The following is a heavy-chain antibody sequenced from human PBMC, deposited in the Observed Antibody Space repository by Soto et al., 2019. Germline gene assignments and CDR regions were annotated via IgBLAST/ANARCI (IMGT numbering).Heavy chain of an antibody. Sequence: KGLEWMGIINPSGGSTSYAQKFQGRVTMTRDTSTSTVYMELSSLRSEDTAVYYCARGEGSGSYYTNYYYFYGMDVWGQGTTVTGFS. CDR2: INPSGGST. J-gene: IGHJ6*02. D-gene: IGHD3-10*01. V-gene: IGHV1-46*01. CDR3: ARGEGSGSYYTNYYYFYGMDV.